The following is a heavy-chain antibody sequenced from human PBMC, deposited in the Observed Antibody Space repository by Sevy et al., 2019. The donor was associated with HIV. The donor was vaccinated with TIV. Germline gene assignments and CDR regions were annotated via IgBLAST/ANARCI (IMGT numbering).Heavy chain of an antibody. J-gene: IGHJ6*03. V-gene: IGHV4-39*01. CDR1: GGSISNISYY. Sequence: SETLSLTCDVSGGSISNISYYWGWIRQPPGKGLEWIGSLYYEGSTFYNPSLKSRVMISGDTSKKLLSLRLTSVTAADSAVYYYARLSPFYHYMDVWGKGTTVTVSS. CDR3: ARLSPFYHYMDV. CDR2: LYYEGST.